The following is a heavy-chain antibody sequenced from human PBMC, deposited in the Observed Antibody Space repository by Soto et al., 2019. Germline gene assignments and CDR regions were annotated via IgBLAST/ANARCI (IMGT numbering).Heavy chain of an antibody. CDR1: GFTFSSYG. Sequence: GGSPRLSCAASGFTFSSYGMHWVRQAPGKGLEWVAVISYDGSNKYYADSVKGRFTISRGNSKNTLYLQMNSLRAEDTAVYYCAKDVVVGATTGLGDYYYYYGMDVWGQGTTVTVSS. J-gene: IGHJ6*02. V-gene: IGHV3-30*18. CDR2: ISYDGSNK. D-gene: IGHD1-26*01. CDR3: AKDVVVGATTGLGDYYYYYGMDV.